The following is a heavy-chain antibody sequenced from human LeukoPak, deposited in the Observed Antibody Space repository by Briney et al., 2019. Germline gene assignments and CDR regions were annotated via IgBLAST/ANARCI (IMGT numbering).Heavy chain of an antibody. Sequence: PSETLSLTCTVSGGSISSYYWGWIRQPAGKGLEWIGRIYTSGSTNYNPSLKSRVTMSVDTSKNQFSLKLSSVTAADTAVYYCARDSSSGWYLGAFDIWGQGTMVTVSS. J-gene: IGHJ3*02. CDR1: GGSISSYY. CDR2: IYTSGST. D-gene: IGHD6-19*01. V-gene: IGHV4-4*07. CDR3: ARDSSSGWYLGAFDI.